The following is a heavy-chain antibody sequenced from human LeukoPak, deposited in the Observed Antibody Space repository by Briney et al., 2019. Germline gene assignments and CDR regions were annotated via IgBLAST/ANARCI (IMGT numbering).Heavy chain of an antibody. CDR1: GFTFSSYW. D-gene: IGHD3-9*01. CDR3: ARCYYDILTGYSDLDY. V-gene: IGHV3-7*03. CDR2: IKQDGSEK. Sequence: PGGSLRLSCAASGFTFSSYWMSWVRQAPGKGLEWVANIKQDGSEKYYVDSVKGRFTISRDNAKNSLYLQMNSLRAEDTAVYYCARCYYDILTGYSDLDYWGQGTLVTVSS. J-gene: IGHJ4*02.